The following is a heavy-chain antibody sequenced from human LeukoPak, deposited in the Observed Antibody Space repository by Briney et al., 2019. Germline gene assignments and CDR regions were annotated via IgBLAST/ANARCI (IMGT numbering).Heavy chain of an antibody. Sequence: GGSLRLSCAASGFTFDDYAMHWVRQAPGKGLEWVSGISWNSGSIGYADSVKGRFTISRDNAKNSLYLPMNSLRAEDTALYYCAKGGTLWFGESAFDIWGQGTMVTVSS. CDR1: GFTFDDYA. J-gene: IGHJ3*02. D-gene: IGHD3-10*01. CDR2: ISWNSGSI. CDR3: AKGGTLWFGESAFDI. V-gene: IGHV3-9*01.